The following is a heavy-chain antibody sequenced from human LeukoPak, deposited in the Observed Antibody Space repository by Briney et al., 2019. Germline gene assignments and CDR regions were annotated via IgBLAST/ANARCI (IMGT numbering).Heavy chain of an antibody. V-gene: IGHV3-11*01. Sequence: GGSLRLSCAASGFTFSDYYMSWIRQAPGKGLEWVSYISSSGSTIYYADSVKGRFTISRDNAKNSLYLQMNSLRAEDTAVCYCARVPYYYDSSGYYGDYWGQGTLVTVSS. CDR1: GFTFSDYY. D-gene: IGHD3-22*01. CDR2: ISSSGSTI. J-gene: IGHJ4*02. CDR3: ARVPYYYDSSGYYGDY.